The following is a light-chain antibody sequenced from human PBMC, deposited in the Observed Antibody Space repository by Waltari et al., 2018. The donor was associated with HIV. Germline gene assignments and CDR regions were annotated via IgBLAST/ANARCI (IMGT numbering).Light chain of an antibody. J-gene: IGLJ1*01. CDR2: EVN. CDR1: SSDIGLYNL. V-gene: IGLV2-23*02. CDR3: CSYAGDSNYV. Sequence: QSALTQPASVSGSLGQSISISCSGSSSDIGLYNLVSWYQVSPGKAPKLMIHEVNKRPAGVSDRFSGSKSGKTASLTISGLQTEDEADYYCCSYAGDSNYVFGTGTKVTVL.